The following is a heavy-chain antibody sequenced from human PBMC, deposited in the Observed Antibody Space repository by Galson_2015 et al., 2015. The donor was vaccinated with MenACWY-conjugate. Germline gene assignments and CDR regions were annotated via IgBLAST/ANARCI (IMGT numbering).Heavy chain of an antibody. CDR1: GDSISSANYY. D-gene: IGHD1-26*01. Sequence: SETLSLTCTVSGDSISSANYYWTWVRQPPGRGLEWIASINYSGRTFYNPFLMSRVSISVDMSKSQYSLKLTSVTAADTAVYFCARRTPELNWFDPWGQGTLVIVSS. CDR2: INYSGRT. CDR3: ARRTPELNWFDP. V-gene: IGHV4-39*01. J-gene: IGHJ5*02.